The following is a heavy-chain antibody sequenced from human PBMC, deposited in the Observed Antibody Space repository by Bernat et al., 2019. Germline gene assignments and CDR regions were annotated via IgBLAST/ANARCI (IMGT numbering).Heavy chain of an antibody. CDR3: AREAFCSGGTCLGADAFDI. CDR2: ISHDGRGT. CDR1: GFTFSNYW. D-gene: IGHD2-15*01. V-gene: IGHV3-74*01. Sequence: EEQLVESGGDLVQSGGSLRLSCTASGFTFSNYWMSWVRQAPGKGLVWVSRISHDGRGTTHADSVEGRFTISRDNAKKTLYLQMNNLRAEDTAVYYCAREAFCSGGTCLGADAFDIWGQGTMVTVSS. J-gene: IGHJ3*02.